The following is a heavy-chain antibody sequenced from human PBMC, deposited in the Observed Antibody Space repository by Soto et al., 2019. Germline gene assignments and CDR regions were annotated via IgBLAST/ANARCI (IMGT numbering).Heavy chain of an antibody. V-gene: IGHV1-69*13. Sequence: ASVKVSCKASGGTFSSYAISWVRQAPGQGLEWMGGIIPIFGTANYAQKFQGRVTITADESTSTAYMELSSLRSEDTAVYYCARDRDYGDYEARNRTAHYGMDVWGQGTTVTVPS. CDR1: GGTFSSYA. D-gene: IGHD4-17*01. J-gene: IGHJ6*02. CDR3: ARDRDYGDYEARNRTAHYGMDV. CDR2: IIPIFGTA.